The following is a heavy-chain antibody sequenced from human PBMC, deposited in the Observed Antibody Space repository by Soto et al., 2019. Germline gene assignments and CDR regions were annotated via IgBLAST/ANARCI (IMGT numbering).Heavy chain of an antibody. Sequence: QLQLQESGPGLVKPSETLSLTCTVSGGSISSSSYYWGWIRQPPGKGLEWIGSIYYSGSTYYNPSLNSRVTISVDTSNNQSSLKPSSVTAADTAVYYCASQEWVQLWYYYMDVWSKGTAVTVSS. V-gene: IGHV4-39*01. D-gene: IGHD5-18*01. J-gene: IGHJ6*03. CDR1: GGSISSSSYY. CDR2: IYYSGST. CDR3: ASQEWVQLWYYYMDV.